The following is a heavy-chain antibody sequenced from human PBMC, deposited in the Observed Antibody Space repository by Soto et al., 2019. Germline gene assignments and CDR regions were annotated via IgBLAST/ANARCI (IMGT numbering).Heavy chain of an antibody. D-gene: IGHD5-12*01. V-gene: IGHV4-34*01. J-gene: IGHJ4*02. CDR1: GGSFSGYY. CDR3: ARFSGYDYYY. CDR2: INHSGIT. Sequence: QVQLQQWGAGLLKPSETLSLTCAVYGGSFSGYYWSWIRQPPGKGLEWIGEINHSGITNYNPSLKSRVTISVDTSKNQFSLKLSSVTAADTAVYYCARFSGYDYYYWGQGTMVTVSS.